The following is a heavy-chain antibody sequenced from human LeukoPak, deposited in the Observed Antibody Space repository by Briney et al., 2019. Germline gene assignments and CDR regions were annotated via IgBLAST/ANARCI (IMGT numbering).Heavy chain of an antibody. CDR3: ARGVDIVATIRDSSSWYEDY. J-gene: IGHJ4*02. D-gene: IGHD5-12*01. Sequence: MASETLSLTCAVYGGSFSGYYWGWFRQPPGKGLEWLGEINRGGNTNYNPSLKSRVTISVDTSRNQFSLKLSSVTAADTAVYYCARGVDIVATIRDSSSWYEDYWGQGTLVTVSS. V-gene: IGHV4-34*01. CDR1: GGSFSGYY. CDR2: INRGGNT.